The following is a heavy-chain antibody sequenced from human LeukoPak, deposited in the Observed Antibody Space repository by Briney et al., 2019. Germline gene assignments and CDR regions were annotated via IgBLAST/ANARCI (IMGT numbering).Heavy chain of an antibody. CDR2: IYTRGST. CDR1: GGSLGPYY. V-gene: IGHV4-4*07. D-gene: IGHD6-13*01. J-gene: IGHJ4*02. Sequence: PSETLSLTCIISGGSLGPYYWSWIRQAAGKGPEWIGRIYTRGSTDYNPSLKSRVTISIDTSKNQFSLKLSSVTAADTAVYYCARDDVGIAAAGGIYWGQGTLVTVSS. CDR3: ARDDVGIAAAGGIY.